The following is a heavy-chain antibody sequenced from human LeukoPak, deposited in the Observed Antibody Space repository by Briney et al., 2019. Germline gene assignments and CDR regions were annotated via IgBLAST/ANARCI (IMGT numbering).Heavy chain of an antibody. J-gene: IGHJ3*02. V-gene: IGHV3-21*01. CDR3: ARDNGGSYSTDAFDI. D-gene: IGHD1-26*01. Sequence: GGSLRLSCAASGFTFSSYWMNWVRQAPGKGLEWFSSISSSSSYIYYADSVKGRFTISRDNAKNSLYLQMNSLRAEDTAVYYCARDNGGSYSTDAFDIWGQGTMVTVSS. CDR1: GFTFSSYW. CDR2: ISSSSSYI.